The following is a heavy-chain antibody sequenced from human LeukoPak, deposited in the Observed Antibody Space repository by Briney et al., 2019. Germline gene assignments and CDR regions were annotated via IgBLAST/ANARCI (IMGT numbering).Heavy chain of an antibody. V-gene: IGHV1-46*01. CDR3: ARSTVTTIYFDY. CDR2: INPSGGST. D-gene: IGHD4-17*01. J-gene: IGHJ4*02. Sequence: ASVKVSCKASGYTFTSYYMHWVRQAPGQGLEWMGIINPSGGSTSYAQKFQGRVTMTRDTSTSTVYMELSSLRSEDMAVYYCARSTVTTIYFDYWGQGTLVTVSS. CDR1: GYTFTSYY.